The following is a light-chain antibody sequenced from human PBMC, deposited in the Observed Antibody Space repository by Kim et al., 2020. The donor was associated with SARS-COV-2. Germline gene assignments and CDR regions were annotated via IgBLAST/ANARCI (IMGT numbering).Light chain of an antibody. J-gene: IGLJ2*01. Sequence: QSVLTQPPSVSGAPGQRVTISCTGSSSNIGTAYDVHWYQHLPGTAPKLLIYANSNRPSGVPDRFSGSKSGTSASLAITGLQAEDEADYYCQSYDTSLSVVFGGGTQLTVL. CDR2: ANS. V-gene: IGLV1-40*01. CDR1: SSNIGTAYD. CDR3: QSYDTSLSVV.